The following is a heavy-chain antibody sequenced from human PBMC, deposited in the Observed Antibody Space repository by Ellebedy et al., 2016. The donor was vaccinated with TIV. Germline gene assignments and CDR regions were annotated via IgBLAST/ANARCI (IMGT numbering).Heavy chain of an antibody. CDR1: GFTFSSYE. D-gene: IGHD3-16*01. CDR3: AKVLGLGWGAFDI. V-gene: IGHV3-23*01. J-gene: IGHJ3*02. CDR2: IGGSGGDS. Sequence: GESLKISCAASGFTFSSYEMNWVRQAPGKGLEWVSIIGGSGGDSHYADSVKGRYTISRDNSKNTLYLQMNSLRADDTAIYYCAKVLGLGWGAFDIWGHGTMVTVSS.